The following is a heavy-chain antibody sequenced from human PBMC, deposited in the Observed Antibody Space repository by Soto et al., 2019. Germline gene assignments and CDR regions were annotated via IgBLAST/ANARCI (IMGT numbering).Heavy chain of an antibody. J-gene: IGHJ3*02. CDR2: INAGNGNT. CDR3: ARDSYDFWSGYAFDI. V-gene: IGHV1-3*01. CDR1: GYTFTSYA. D-gene: IGHD3-3*01. Sequence: ASVKVSCKASGYTFTSYAMHWVRQAPGQRLEWMGWINAGNGNTKYSQKFQGRVTITRDTSASTAYMELSSLGSEDTAVYYCARDSYDFWSGYAFDIWGQGTMVTVSS.